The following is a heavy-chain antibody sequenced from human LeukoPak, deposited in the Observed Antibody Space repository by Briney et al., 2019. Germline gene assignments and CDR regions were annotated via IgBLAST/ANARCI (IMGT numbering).Heavy chain of an antibody. CDR1: GGSISSSSYY. V-gene: IGHV4-39*01. CDR2: IYYSGST. J-gene: IGHJ5*02. Sequence: SETLSPTCTVSGGSISSSSYYWGWIRQPPGKGLEWIGSIYYSGSTYYNPSLKSRVTISVDTSKNQFSLKLSSVTAADTAVYYCARHNYDFWSGYYTGSWFDPWGQGTLVTDSS. D-gene: IGHD3-3*01. CDR3: ARHNYDFWSGYYTGSWFDP.